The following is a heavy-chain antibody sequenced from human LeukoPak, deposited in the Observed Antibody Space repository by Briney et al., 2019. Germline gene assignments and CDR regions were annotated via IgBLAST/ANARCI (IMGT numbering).Heavy chain of an antibody. V-gene: IGHV4-59*01. J-gene: IGHJ4*02. CDR1: GGSISSYY. CDR2: IYYSGST. CDR3: ARTPTRGSFDY. Sequence: SETLSLTCTVSGGSISSYYWSWLRQPPGKGLEWISYIYYSGSTKYNPSLKSRVTISGDTSKNQFSLKLSSVTAADTAVYYCARTPTRGSFDYWGQGTLVTVSS. D-gene: IGHD2-15*01.